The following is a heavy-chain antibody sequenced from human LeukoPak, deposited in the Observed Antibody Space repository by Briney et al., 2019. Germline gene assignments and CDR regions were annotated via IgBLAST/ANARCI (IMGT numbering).Heavy chain of an antibody. D-gene: IGHD6-13*01. CDR2: IRYDGSNK. CDR1: GFTFSSYG. Sequence: PGGSLRLSCAASGFTFSSYGMHWVRQAPGKGLEWVAFIRYDGSNKYYADSVKGRFTISRDNSKNTLYLQMNSLRAEDTAVYYCAKVAGQQLVLPRYYYYGMDVWGQGTTVTVSS. V-gene: IGHV3-30*02. J-gene: IGHJ6*02. CDR3: AKVAGQQLVLPRYYYYGMDV.